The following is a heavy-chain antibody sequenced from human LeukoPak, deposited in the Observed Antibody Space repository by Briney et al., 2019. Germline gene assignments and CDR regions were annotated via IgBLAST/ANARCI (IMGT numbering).Heavy chain of an antibody. J-gene: IGHJ3*02. D-gene: IGHD3-22*01. CDR3: ARSSYYYDSSGYYPHDAFDI. Sequence: ASVKASCKASGYTLTSYVISWVRQAPGQGLEWMGWISAYNGNTNYAQKLQGRVTMTTDTSTSTAYMELRSLRSDDTAVCYCARSSYYYDSSGYYPHDAFDIWGQGTMVTVSS. V-gene: IGHV1-18*01. CDR1: GYTLTSYV. CDR2: ISAYNGNT.